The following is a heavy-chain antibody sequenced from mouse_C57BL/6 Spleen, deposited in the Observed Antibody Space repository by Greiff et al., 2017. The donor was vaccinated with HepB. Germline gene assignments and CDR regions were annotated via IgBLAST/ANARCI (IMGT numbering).Heavy chain of an antibody. CDR3: TREGNYYGSSHWYFDV. CDR2: ISSGGDYI. V-gene: IGHV5-9-1*02. CDR1: GFTFSSYA. J-gene: IGHJ1*03. Sequence: EVKVVESGEGLVKPGGSLKLSCAASGFTFSSYAMSWVRQTPEKRLEWVAYISSGGDYIYYADTVKGRFTISRDNARNTLYLQMSSLKSEDTAMYYCTREGNYYGSSHWYFDVWGTGTTVTVSS. D-gene: IGHD1-1*01.